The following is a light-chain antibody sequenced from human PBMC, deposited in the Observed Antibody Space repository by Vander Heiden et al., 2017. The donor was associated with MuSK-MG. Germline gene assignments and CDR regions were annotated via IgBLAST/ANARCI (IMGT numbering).Light chain of an antibody. CDR1: QNIDNY. J-gene: IGKJ5*01. CDR3: QQSYSRLIT. CDR2: AAS. V-gene: IGKV1-39*01. Sequence: DIQLTQSPSSLSASVGDRVTITCRASQNIDNYLSWYQQKAGEAPKLLINAASTLQNGVPSRFRGSGSGTVFTLTISGLLPEDLATYYCQQSYSRLITFGQGTRLDIK.